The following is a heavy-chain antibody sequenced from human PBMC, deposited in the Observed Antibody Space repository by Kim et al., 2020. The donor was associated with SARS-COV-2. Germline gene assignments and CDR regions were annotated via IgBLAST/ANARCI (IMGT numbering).Heavy chain of an antibody. Sequence: GGSLRLSCSASGFTFSSYAMHWVRQAPGKGLEYVSAISSNGGSTYYADSVKGRFTISRDNSKNTLYLQMSSLRAEDTAVYYCVKWGNYGSGRHNWYFDLWGRGTLVTVSS. V-gene: IGHV3-64D*06. CDR3: VKWGNYGSGRHNWYFDL. CDR1: GFTFSSYA. CDR2: ISSNGGST. D-gene: IGHD3-10*01. J-gene: IGHJ2*01.